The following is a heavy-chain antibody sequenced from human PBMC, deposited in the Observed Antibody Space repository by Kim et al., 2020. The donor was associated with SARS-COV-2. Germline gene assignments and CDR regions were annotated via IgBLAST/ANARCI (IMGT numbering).Heavy chain of an antibody. D-gene: IGHD6-13*01. CDR2: IYYSGST. J-gene: IGHJ3*02. V-gene: IGHV4-39*07. Sequence: SETLSLTCTVSGGSISSSSYYWGWIRQPPGKGLEWIGSIYYSGSTYYNPSLKSRVTISVDTSKNQFSLKLSSVTAADTAVYYCARVRGIAAAGTGEAFDIWGQGTMVTVSS. CDR1: GGSISSSSYY. CDR3: ARVRGIAAAGTGEAFDI.